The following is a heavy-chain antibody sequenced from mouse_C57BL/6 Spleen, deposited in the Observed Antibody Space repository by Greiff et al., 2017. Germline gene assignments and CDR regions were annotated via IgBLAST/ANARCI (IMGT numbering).Heavy chain of an antibody. CDR2: IYPRSGNT. CDR3: ARLYGSSYVGY. D-gene: IGHD1-1*01. Sequence: QVQLQQSGAELARPGASVKLSCKASGYTFTSYGISWVKQRTGQGLEWIGEIYPRSGNTYYNEKFKGKATLSADKSSSTAYMELRSLTSEDSAVYFCARLYGSSYVGYWGQGTTLTVSS. CDR1: GYTFTSYG. J-gene: IGHJ2*01. V-gene: IGHV1-81*01.